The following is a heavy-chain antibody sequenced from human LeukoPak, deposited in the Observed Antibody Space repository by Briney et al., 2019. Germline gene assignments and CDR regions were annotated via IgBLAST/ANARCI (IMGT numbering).Heavy chain of an antibody. J-gene: IGHJ6*02. CDR3: ARLQYSSTRVGYYGMDV. CDR1: GGSISSGGYS. CDR2: FYHSGST. Sequence: PSETLSLTCAVSGGSISSGGYSWSWIRQPPGKGLEWIGYFYHSGSTYYNPSLKSRVTISVDRSKNQFSLKLSSVTAADTAVYYCARLQYSSTRVGYYGMDVWGQGTTVTVSS. D-gene: IGHD2-2*01. V-gene: IGHV4-30-2*01.